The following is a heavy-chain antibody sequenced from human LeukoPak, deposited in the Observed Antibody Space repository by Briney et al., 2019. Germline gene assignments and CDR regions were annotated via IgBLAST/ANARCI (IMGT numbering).Heavy chain of an antibody. Sequence: ASVKVSCKASGGTFSSYAISWVRQAPGQGLEWMGGIIPIFGTANYAQKFQGRVTITTDESTSTAYMELSSLRSEDTAVYYCAREDCSSTSCYRGSRRFDPWGQGTLVTVSS. D-gene: IGHD2-2*02. CDR2: IIPIFGTA. CDR1: GGTFSSYA. J-gene: IGHJ5*02. CDR3: AREDCSSTSCYRGSRRFDP. V-gene: IGHV1-69*05.